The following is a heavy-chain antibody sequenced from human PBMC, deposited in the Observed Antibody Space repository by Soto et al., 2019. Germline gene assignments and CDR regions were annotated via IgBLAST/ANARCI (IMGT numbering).Heavy chain of an antibody. V-gene: IGHV4-59*12. CDR3: ARSVFP. CDR2: IYYSGNT. CDR1: GGSISSYY. Sequence: SETLSLTCTVSGGSISSYYWSWIRQPPGKGLEWIGYIYYSGNTNYNPSLKSRVSISVDTSKNQFSLKLTSVTAADTVVYYCARSVFPWGQGTLVTVSS. J-gene: IGHJ5*02.